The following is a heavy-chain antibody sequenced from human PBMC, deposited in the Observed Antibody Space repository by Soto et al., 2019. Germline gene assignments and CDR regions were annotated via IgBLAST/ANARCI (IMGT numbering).Heavy chain of an antibody. Sequence: QVQLQESGPGLVKPSQTLSLTCTVSGGSISSGGYYWSWIRQHPGKGLEWIGYIYYSGSTYYNPSLTSRVTISVDTSKNQFSLKLSSVTAADTAVYYCARGRYDYIWGSYRRSGYFDYWGQGTLVTVSS. J-gene: IGHJ4*02. D-gene: IGHD3-16*02. V-gene: IGHV4-31*03. CDR3: ARGRYDYIWGSYRRSGYFDY. CDR2: IYYSGST. CDR1: GGSISSGGYY.